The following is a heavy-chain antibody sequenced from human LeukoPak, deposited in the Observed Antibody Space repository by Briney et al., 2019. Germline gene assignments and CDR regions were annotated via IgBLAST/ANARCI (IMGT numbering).Heavy chain of an antibody. J-gene: IGHJ5*02. Sequence: SQTLSLTCTVSGGSISRGSYHWSWIRQPAGKGLEWIGHIYISGRTNYNPSLKSRVTISIDTSKNQFSLKLSSVTAADTAVYYCARGATRFDPWGQGTLVTVSS. CDR2: IYISGRT. V-gene: IGHV4-61*09. CDR1: GGSISRGSYH. CDR3: ARGATRFDP. D-gene: IGHD1-26*01.